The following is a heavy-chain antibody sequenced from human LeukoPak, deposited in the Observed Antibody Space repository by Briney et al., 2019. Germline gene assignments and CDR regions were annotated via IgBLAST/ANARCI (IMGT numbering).Heavy chain of an antibody. Sequence: GGSLRLSCAASGFTFRNYWMHWVRQAPGKGLECVSRVNNDGSSTTYADSVKGRFTISRDNAKNTLCVQMNSLRAEDTAVYYCARAYLTGTDLFDYWGQGTLVTVSS. D-gene: IGHD1-1*01. CDR1: GFTFRNYW. J-gene: IGHJ4*02. V-gene: IGHV3-74*01. CDR2: VNNDGSST. CDR3: ARAYLTGTDLFDY.